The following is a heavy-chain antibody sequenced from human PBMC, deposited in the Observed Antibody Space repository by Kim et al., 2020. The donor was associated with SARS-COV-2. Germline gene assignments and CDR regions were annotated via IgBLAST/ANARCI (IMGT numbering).Heavy chain of an antibody. CDR2: IYHSGST. D-gene: IGHD3-10*01. CDR3: ARGGIYYGSGSYMDGVDY. CDR1: GGSISSGGYS. J-gene: IGHJ4*02. V-gene: IGHV4-30-2*01. Sequence: SETLSLTCAVSGGSISSGGYSWSWIRQPPGKGLEWIGYIYHSGSTYYNPSLKSRVTISVDRSKNQFSLKLSSVTAADTAVYYCARGGIYYGSGSYMDGVDYWGQGTLVTVSS.